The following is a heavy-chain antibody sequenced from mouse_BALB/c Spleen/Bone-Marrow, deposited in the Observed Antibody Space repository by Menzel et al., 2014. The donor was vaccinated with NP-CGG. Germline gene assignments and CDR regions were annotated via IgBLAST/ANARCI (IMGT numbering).Heavy chain of an antibody. CDR1: GFNIXDYY. V-gene: IGHV14-4*02. CDR2: IDPENGDT. J-gene: IGHJ2*01. CDR3: NAHITTVSY. D-gene: IGHD1-1*01. Sequence: EVKLQESGAELVRSGASVKLSCTASGFNIXDYYMHWVKQRPEQGLEWIGWIDPENGDTEYVPKFQGKATMTADTSSNTAYLQLSSLTSEDTAVYYCNAHITTVSYWGQGTTLTVSS.